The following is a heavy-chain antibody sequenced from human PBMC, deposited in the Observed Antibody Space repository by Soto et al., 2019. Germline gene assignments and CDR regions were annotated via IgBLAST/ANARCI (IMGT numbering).Heavy chain of an antibody. D-gene: IGHD2-8*02. Sequence: QVQLVQSGAEVKKPGASVRVSCQASGYTFSSYAIHWVRQAPGQGLEWMAWINVGNAQTKCSQNFQGILAITRDTAANSVYIELSSLTDEDTAFYNCARDGYCTGGDCYSVYWGPGTLVTVAS. CDR3: ARDGYCTGGDCYSVY. V-gene: IGHV1-3*01. CDR2: INVGNAQT. J-gene: IGHJ1*01. CDR1: GYTFSSYA.